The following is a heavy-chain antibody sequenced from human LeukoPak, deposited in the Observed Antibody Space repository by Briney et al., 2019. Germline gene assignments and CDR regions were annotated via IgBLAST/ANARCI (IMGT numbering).Heavy chain of an antibody. J-gene: IGHJ4*02. CDR1: GFTFSSYS. CDR3: GRDVWVSLKPLDY. CDR2: ISSSSSYI. V-gene: IGHV3-21*03. D-gene: IGHD3-16*01. Sequence: GGSLRLSCAASGFTFSSYSMNWVRQAPGKGLEWVSSISSSSSYIYYADSVKGRFTISRDNAKNSLYLQMNSLRAEDTAVYYCGRDVWVSLKPLDYWGQGTLGTVSP.